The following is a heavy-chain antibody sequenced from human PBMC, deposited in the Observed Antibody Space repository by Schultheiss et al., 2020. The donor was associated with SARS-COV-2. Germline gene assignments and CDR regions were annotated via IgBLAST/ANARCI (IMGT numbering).Heavy chain of an antibody. CDR3: ARERVDTMVQGALYGMDV. V-gene: IGHV3-30-3*01. D-gene: IGHD3-10*01. Sequence: GESLKISCAASGFTFSSYAMHWVRQAPGKGLEWVAVISYDGSNKYYADSVKGRFTISRDNSKNTLYLQMNSLRAEDTAVYYCARERVDTMVQGALYGMDVWGQGTTVTVSS. J-gene: IGHJ6*02. CDR2: ISYDGSNK. CDR1: GFTFSSYA.